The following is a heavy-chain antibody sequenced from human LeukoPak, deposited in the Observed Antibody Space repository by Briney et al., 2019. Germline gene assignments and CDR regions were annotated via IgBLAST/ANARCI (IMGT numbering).Heavy chain of an antibody. CDR3: ATLASGYSSPFDY. CDR1: GFTFSTYA. Sequence: GGSLRLSCAASGFTFSTYAMSWVRQAPGKGLEWVSAISGRGVSTSYADSVRGRFTISRDNSKNTLYLQMNSLRAEDTAVYYCATLASGYSSPFDYWGQGTLVTVSS. CDR2: ISGRGVST. V-gene: IGHV3-23*01. D-gene: IGHD6-13*01. J-gene: IGHJ4*02.